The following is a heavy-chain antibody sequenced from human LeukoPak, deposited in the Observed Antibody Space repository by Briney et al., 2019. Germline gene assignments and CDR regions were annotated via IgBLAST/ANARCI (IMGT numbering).Heavy chain of an antibody. CDR3: ARDRCSSTSCHIDY. J-gene: IGHJ4*02. D-gene: IGHD2-2*02. Sequence: PGGSLRLSCAASGFTFSSYGMHWVRQAPGKGLEWVAFIRYDGSNKYYADSVKGRFTISRDNSKNTLYLQMNSLRAEDTAVYYCARDRCSSTSCHIDYWGQGTLVTVSS. V-gene: IGHV3-30*02. CDR2: IRYDGSNK. CDR1: GFTFSSYG.